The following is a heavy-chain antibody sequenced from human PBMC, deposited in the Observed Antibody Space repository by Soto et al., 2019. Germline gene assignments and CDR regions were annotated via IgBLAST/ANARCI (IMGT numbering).Heavy chain of an antibody. J-gene: IGHJ4*02. D-gene: IGHD3-22*01. CDR2: IKSKTDGGTT. V-gene: IGHV3-15*01. CDR3: THLDVGSGYYLYYFDY. CDR1: GFTFSNAW. Sequence: EVQLVESGGGLVKPGGSLRLSCAASGFTFSNAWMSWVRQAPGKGLEWVGRIKSKTDGGTTDYAAPVQGRFTISRDDSKNTLYLQMNSLKTEDTAVYYCTHLDVGSGYYLYYFDYWGQGTLVTVSS.